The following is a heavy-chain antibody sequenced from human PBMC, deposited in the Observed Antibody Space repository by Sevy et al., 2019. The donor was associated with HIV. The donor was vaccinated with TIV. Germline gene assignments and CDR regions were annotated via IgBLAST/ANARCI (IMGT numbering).Heavy chain of an antibody. CDR1: GGSISSGSYY. D-gene: IGHD6-6*01. V-gene: IGHV4-61*02. CDR2: IYTSGST. Sequence: SETLSLTCTVSGGSISSGSYYWSWIRQPAGKGLEWIGRIYTSGSTNYNPSLKSRVTMSVDTSKNQFSLKLSSVTAADTAVYYCARDNGLGSSAAYYYYSMDVWGQGTTVTVSS. J-gene: IGHJ6*02. CDR3: ARDNGLGSSAAYYYYSMDV.